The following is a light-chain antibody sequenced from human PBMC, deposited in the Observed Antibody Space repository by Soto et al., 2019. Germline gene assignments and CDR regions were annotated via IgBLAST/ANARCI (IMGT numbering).Light chain of an antibody. J-gene: IGKJ1*01. CDR2: GAS. V-gene: IGKV3-15*01. Sequence: TQSPATLSVSPGERATLSRRASQSVSSNLAWYQQKPGQAPRLLIYGASTRATGIPARFSGSGSGTEFTLTISSLQSEDFAVYYCQQYNNWPRTFGQGTKVDIK. CDR3: QQYNNWPRT. CDR1: QSVSSN.